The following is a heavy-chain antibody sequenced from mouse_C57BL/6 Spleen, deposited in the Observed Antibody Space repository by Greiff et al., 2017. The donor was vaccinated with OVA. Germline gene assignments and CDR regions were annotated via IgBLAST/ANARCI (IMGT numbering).Heavy chain of an antibody. CDR2: INPNNGGT. Sequence: VQLKESGPELVKPGASVKMSCKASGYTFTDYNLHWVKQSHGKSLEWIGYINPNNGGTSYNQKFKGKATLTVNKSYSTAYMELRSLTSEDSAVYYCARRKVAMDYWGQGTSVTVSS. J-gene: IGHJ4*01. CDR3: ARRKVAMDY. CDR1: GYTFTDYN. V-gene: IGHV1-22*01.